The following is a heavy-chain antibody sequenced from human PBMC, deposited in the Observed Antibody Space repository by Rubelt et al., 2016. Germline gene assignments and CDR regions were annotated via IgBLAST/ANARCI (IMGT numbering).Heavy chain of an antibody. CDR1: GGSFSGYY. CDR2: INHSGST. Sequence: QVQLQQWGAGLLKPSETLSLTCAVYGGSFSGYYWSWIRQPPGKGLEWIGEINHSGSTNYNPSLRSGVTRSVETSKNQFSRKLGSVTAADTAVYYGARGFRIAVAGLRYWGQGTLVTVSS. J-gene: IGHJ4*02. CDR3: ARGFRIAVAGLRY. V-gene: IGHV4-34*01. D-gene: IGHD6-19*01.